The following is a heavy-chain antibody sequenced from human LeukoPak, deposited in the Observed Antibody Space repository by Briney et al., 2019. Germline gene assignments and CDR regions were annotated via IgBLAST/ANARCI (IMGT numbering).Heavy chain of an antibody. Sequence: GASVKVSCKASGYTFTSYAMHWVPQAPGQRLEWMGWINAGNGNTKYSQEFQGRVTITRDTSASTAYMELSSLRSEDMAVYYCARVVKYRSGPLTDLLPYYFDYWGQGTLVTVSS. CDR2: INAGNGNT. J-gene: IGHJ4*02. CDR3: ARVVKYRSGPLTDLLPYYFDY. V-gene: IGHV1-3*03. CDR1: GYTFTSYA. D-gene: IGHD6-19*01.